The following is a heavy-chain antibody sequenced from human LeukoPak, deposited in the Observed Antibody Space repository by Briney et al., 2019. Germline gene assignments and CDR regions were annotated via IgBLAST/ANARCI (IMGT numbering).Heavy chain of an antibody. CDR3: ARDLGSGSYQELDY. Sequence: PSETLSLTCTVSGVSISSYYWSWIRQPAGKGLEWIGRIYTSGSTNYYPSLKSRVTISVGKSKSQVSLKLSSVTAADTAVYYCARDLGSGSYQELDYWGQGTLVTVSS. CDR2: IYTSGST. D-gene: IGHD3-10*01. CDR1: GVSISSYY. V-gene: IGHV4-4*07. J-gene: IGHJ4*02.